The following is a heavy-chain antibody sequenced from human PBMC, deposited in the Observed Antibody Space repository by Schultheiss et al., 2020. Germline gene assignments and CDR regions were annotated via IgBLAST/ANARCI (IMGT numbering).Heavy chain of an antibody. CDR3: ARQRWQQLVGLRFDP. Sequence: SQPLSHTCTVSGGSISSSSYYWGWIRQPPGKGLEWIGSIYYSGSTYYNPSLKSRVTISVDTSKNQFSLKLSSVTAADTAVYYCARQRWQQLVGLRFDPWGQGTLVTVPS. J-gene: IGHJ5*02. V-gene: IGHV4-39*01. CDR1: GGSISSSSYY. CDR2: IYYSGST. D-gene: IGHD6-13*01.